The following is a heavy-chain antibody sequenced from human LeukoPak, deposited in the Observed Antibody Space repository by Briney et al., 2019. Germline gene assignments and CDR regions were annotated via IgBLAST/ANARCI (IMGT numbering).Heavy chain of an antibody. D-gene: IGHD6-19*01. V-gene: IGHV3-15*01. J-gene: IGHJ4*02. CDR2: TKSKTDGGTT. CDR3: TTRRYSSGWYYFDY. CDR1: GFTFSNAW. Sequence: GGSLRLSCAASGFTFSNAWMSWVRQAPGKGLEWVGRTKSKTDGGTTDYAAPVKGRFTISRDDSKNTLYLQMNSLKTEDTAVYYCTTRRYSSGWYYFDYWGQGTLVTVSS.